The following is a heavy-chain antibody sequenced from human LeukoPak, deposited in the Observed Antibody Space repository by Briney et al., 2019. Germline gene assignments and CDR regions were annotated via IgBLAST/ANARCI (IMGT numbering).Heavy chain of an antibody. J-gene: IGHJ4*02. CDR2: ISGGGGST. CDR1: GFTFSSYA. D-gene: IGHD6-19*01. Sequence: GGSLRLSCAASGFTFSSYAMSWVRQAPGKGLEWVSAISGGGGSTNYADSVKGRFTISRDNSKNTLYLQMNSLRAEDTAVYYCAKMLLRSGWYFDYWGQGTLVTVSS. CDR3: AKMLLRSGWYFDY. V-gene: IGHV3-23*01.